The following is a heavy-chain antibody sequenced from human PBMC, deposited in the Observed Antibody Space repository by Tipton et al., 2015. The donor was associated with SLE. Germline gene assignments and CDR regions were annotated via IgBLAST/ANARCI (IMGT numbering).Heavy chain of an antibody. CDR1: GFTVSSNY. Sequence: SLRLSCAASGFTVSSNYMSWVRQAPGKGLEWVSSISSSSRYIYYADSVKGRFTISRDNAKNSLYLQMNSLRAEDTAVYYCARGFGVVVTAIDYWGQGTLVTVSS. CDR2: ISSSSRYI. D-gene: IGHD2-21*02. J-gene: IGHJ4*02. V-gene: IGHV3-21*01. CDR3: ARGFGVVVTAIDY.